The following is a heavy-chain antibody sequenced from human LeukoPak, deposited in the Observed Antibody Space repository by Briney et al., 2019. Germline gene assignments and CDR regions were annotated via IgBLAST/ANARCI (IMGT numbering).Heavy chain of an antibody. CDR2: INSDGSST. D-gene: IGHD5-12*01. CDR1: GFTFSSYW. CDR3: ARDFKRARYSATGYSFDY. J-gene: IGHJ4*02. Sequence: GGSLRLSCAASGFTFSSYWMHWVRQAPGKGLVWVSRINSDGSSTSYADSVKGRFTISRDNAKNTLYLQMNNLRAEDTAVYYCARDFKRARYSATGYSFDYWGQGTLVTVSS. V-gene: IGHV3-74*01.